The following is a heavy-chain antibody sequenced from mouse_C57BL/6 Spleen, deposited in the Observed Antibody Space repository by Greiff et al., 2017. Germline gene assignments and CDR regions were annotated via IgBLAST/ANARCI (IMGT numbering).Heavy chain of an antibody. CDR3: ARDRCYYAMDY. CDR1: GYKITDYY. V-gene: IGHV1-26*01. Sequence: VQLQQSGPELVKPGASVKISCKASGYKITDYYMNWVKQSHGKSLEWIGDINPNNGGTSYNQKFKGKATLTVDKSSSTTYMELRSLTSEDSAVNYCARDRCYYAMDYWGKGTSVTVSS. CDR2: INPNNGGT. J-gene: IGHJ4*01.